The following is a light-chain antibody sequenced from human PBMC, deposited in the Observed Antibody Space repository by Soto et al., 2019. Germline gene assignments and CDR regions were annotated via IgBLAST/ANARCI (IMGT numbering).Light chain of an antibody. V-gene: IGLV2-14*03. Sequence: QSVLTQPASVSGSPGQSITISCTGTSSDVGGFNYVSWYQQHPGKAPKLMIYDVSNRPSGVSNRFSGSKSGHTASLTISGLKAEDEADYYCSSYSSSTTLLFGGGTKLTVL. CDR3: SSYSSSTTLL. CDR2: DVS. CDR1: SSDVGGFNY. J-gene: IGLJ2*01.